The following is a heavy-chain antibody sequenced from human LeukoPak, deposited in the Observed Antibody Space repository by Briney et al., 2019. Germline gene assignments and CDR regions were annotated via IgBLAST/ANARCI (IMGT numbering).Heavy chain of an antibody. J-gene: IGHJ4*02. CDR3: ARDVVGSLDY. Sequence: PGGSLRLSCAASGFTFSSYWMAWVRQAPGKGLEWVANIKGDESAKHHADSVKGRFTISRDNTRNSLYLQMTNLRGDDTALYYCARDVVGSLDYWGQGTLVTVSS. V-gene: IGHV3-7*01. D-gene: IGHD1-26*01. CDR2: IKGDESAK. CDR1: GFTFSSYW.